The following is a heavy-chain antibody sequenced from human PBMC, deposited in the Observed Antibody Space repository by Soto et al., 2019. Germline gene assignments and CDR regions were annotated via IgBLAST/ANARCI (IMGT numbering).Heavy chain of an antibody. CDR2: ISSSSSTI. Sequence: PGGSLRLSCAASGFTFSSYCMNWVRQAPGKGLEWVSYISSSSSTIYYADSVKGRFTISRDNAKNSLYLQMNSLRAEDTAVYYCARHPERIAQIGWFDPWGQGTLVTVSS. D-gene: IGHD6-13*01. CDR1: GFTFSSYC. V-gene: IGHV3-48*01. CDR3: ARHPERIAQIGWFDP. J-gene: IGHJ5*02.